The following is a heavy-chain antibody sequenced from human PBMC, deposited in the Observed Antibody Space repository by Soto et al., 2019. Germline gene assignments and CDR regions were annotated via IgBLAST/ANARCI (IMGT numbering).Heavy chain of an antibody. CDR2: ISGGADST. Sequence: ESGGGLVQPGGSLRLSCAASGFTFSSYAMSWVRQAPGKGLEWVSGISGGADSTYYADSVKGRFTMSRDKSKNTLYLQLNSLRADDTAVYYCARCRSTNWYLDLWGRGTLVTVSS. J-gene: IGHJ2*01. CDR3: ARCRSTNWYLDL. V-gene: IGHV3-23*01. D-gene: IGHD2-8*01. CDR1: GFTFSSYA.